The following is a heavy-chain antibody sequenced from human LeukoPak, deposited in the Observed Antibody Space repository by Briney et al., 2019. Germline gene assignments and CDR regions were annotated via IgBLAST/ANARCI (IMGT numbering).Heavy chain of an antibody. Sequence: PGGSLRLSCAGSNSHSIHWVRQAPGKGLEWVAVLSYDGAYENYLDSVKGRFTVSRDTSNNTLFLQMNSLRSEDTAVYYCARDLTGFSYGPFDYWGQGTLVAVSS. J-gene: IGHJ4*02. CDR2: LSYDGAYE. CDR1: NSHS. V-gene: IGHV3-30*04. D-gene: IGHD5-18*01. CDR3: ARDLTGFSYGPFDY.